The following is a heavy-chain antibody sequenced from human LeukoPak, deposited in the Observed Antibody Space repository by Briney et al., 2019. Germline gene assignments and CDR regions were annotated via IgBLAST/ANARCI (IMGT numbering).Heavy chain of an antibody. CDR2: IKQDGSEK. J-gene: IGHJ3*02. D-gene: IGHD6-6*01. V-gene: IGHV3-7*01. CDR1: GFTFSSYS. Sequence: GGSLRLSCAASGFTFSSYSMSWVRQAPGKGLEWVANIKQDGSEKYYVDSVKGRFTISRDNAKNSLYLQMNSLRAEDTAVYYCARDPALRSSGAFDIWGQGTMVTVSS. CDR3: ARDPALRSSGAFDI.